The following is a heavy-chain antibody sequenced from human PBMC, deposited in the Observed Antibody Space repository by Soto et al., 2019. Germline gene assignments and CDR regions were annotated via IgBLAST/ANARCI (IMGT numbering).Heavy chain of an antibody. CDR3: ATELNYYGSGSQGAFDI. CDR1: GRSIIGGDYY. J-gene: IGHJ3*02. D-gene: IGHD3-10*01. Sequence: SDTVSLTCTVSGRSIIGGDYYWSWIRQPPVNRLECIGYIYYSGSTYYIPSLKSRVTISVDTSKNQFSLKLSSVTAADTAVYYCATELNYYGSGSQGAFDIWGQGTMVTVSS. V-gene: IGHV4-30-4*02. CDR2: IYYSGST.